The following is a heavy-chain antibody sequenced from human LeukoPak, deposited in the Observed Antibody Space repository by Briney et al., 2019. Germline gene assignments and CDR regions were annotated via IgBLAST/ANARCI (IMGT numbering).Heavy chain of an antibody. Sequence: GRSVRLFCTASRFNFGDYGVSWVRHSAGKALEGVVFIKSRGDGGATEDAASVKGRSNVSRDDSRSIAYLQMNSLETEDTAVYYCARGSTVSGAKYYFDFWGQGTLVTVAS. CDR2: IKSRGDGGAT. CDR1: RFNFGDYG. J-gene: IGHJ4*02. D-gene: IGHD3-16*01. CDR3: ARGSTVSGAKYYFDF. V-gene: IGHV3-49*04.